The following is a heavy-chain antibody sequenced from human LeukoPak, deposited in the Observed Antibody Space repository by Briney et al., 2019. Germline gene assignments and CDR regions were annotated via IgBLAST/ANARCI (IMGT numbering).Heavy chain of an antibody. J-gene: IGHJ4*02. Sequence: SETLSLTCTVSGGSISSYYWSWIRQSPGKGLEWIGYIYYSESANYNPSLESRVTISVDTSQNQFSLKLSSVTAADTAVYYCARWDYDILTGYRYFDYWGQGTLVTVSS. D-gene: IGHD3-9*01. V-gene: IGHV4-59*01. CDR3: ARWDYDILTGYRYFDY. CDR2: IYYSESA. CDR1: GGSISSYY.